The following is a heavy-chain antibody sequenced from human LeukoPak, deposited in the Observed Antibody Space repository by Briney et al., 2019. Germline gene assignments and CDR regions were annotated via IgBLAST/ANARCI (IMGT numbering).Heavy chain of an antibody. D-gene: IGHD3-3*01. Sequence: ASVKVSCKASGYTFTSYYMHWVRQAPGQGLEWMGWISAYNGNTNYAQKLQGRVTMTTDTSTSTAYMELRSLRSDDTAVYYCARDREYYDFWSGYGMDVWGQGTTVTVSS. CDR2: ISAYNGNT. CDR3: ARDREYYDFWSGYGMDV. J-gene: IGHJ6*02. CDR1: GYTFTSYY. V-gene: IGHV1-18*04.